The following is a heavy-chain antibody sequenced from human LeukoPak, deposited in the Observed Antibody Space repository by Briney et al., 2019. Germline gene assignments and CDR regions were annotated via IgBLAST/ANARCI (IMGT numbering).Heavy chain of an antibody. CDR2: IYHSGST. D-gene: IGHD6-19*01. CDR3: ARSQWLVFFDY. CDR1: GYSISSGYY. J-gene: IGHJ4*02. Sequence: SETLSLTCAVSGYSISSGYYWGWIRQPPGKGLEWIGSIYHSGSTYYNPSLKRRATISVDTSKNQFSLKLSSVTAADTAVYYCARSQWLVFFDYWGQGTLVTASS. V-gene: IGHV4-38-2*01.